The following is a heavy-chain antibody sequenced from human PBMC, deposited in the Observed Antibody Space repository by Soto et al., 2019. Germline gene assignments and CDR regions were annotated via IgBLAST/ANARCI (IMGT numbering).Heavy chain of an antibody. CDR2: IIPIFGTA. V-gene: IGHV1-69*01. Sequence: QVQLVQSGAEVKKPGSSVKVSCKASGGTFSSYAISWVRQAPGQGLEWMGGIIPIFGTANYAQKFQGRVTITADESTSTAYMKLSSLRSEDTAVYYCARRYDFWSGYYYNWFDPWGQGTLVTVSS. J-gene: IGHJ5*02. CDR3: ARRYDFWSGYYYNWFDP. D-gene: IGHD3-3*01. CDR1: GGTFSSYA.